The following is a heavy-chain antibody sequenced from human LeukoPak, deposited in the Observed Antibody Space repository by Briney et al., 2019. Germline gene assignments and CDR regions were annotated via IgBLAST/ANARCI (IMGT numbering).Heavy chain of an antibody. D-gene: IGHD6-13*01. J-gene: IGHJ3*02. CDR3: TQAGPSYYDAFDI. CDR1: GYTLTELS. CDR2: FDPEDGET. V-gene: IGHV1-24*01. Sequence: ASVKVSCKVSGYTLTELSMHWVRQAPGKGLEWMGGFDPEDGETIYAQKFQGKVTITADESTSTAYMELSSLRSEDTAVYYCTQAGPSYYDAFDIWGQGTMVTVSS.